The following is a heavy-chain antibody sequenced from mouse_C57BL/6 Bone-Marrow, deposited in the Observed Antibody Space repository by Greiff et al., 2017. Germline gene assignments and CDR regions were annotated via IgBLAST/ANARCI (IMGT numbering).Heavy chain of an antibody. CDR2: IDPETGGT. D-gene: IGHD2-3*01. V-gene: IGHV1-15*01. CDR1: GYTFTDYE. Sequence: QVQLQQSGAELVRPGASVTLSCKASGYTFTDYEMPWVKQTPVHGLEWIGAIDPETGGTAYNQKFKGKAILTADKSSSTAYMELRSLTSEDSAVYYCTTSWWGWLLYFGYWSQGTALTVSS. CDR3: TTSWWGWLLYFGY. J-gene: IGHJ2*01.